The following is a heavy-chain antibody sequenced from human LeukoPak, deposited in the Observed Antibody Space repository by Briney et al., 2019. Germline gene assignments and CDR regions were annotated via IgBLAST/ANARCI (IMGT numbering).Heavy chain of an antibody. CDR1: GFTFTNYG. V-gene: IGHV3-33*06. CDR2: IWYDGTNE. CDR3: AKEAKYGRYFWSGTGSYFDY. Sequence: QTGGSLRLSCAASGFTFTNYGMHWVRQAPGKGLEWVAVIWYDGTNENYADSVKGRFTISRDNYKNTLYPQMNSLRAEDTALYYCAKEAKYGRYFWSGTGSYFDYWGQGTLVTVSS. J-gene: IGHJ4*02. D-gene: IGHD3-3*01.